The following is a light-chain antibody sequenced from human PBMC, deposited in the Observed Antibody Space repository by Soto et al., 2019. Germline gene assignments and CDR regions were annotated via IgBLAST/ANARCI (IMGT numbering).Light chain of an antibody. CDR2: GAS. J-gene: IGKJ4*01. CDR1: QSLLHSNGYNY. Sequence: EIVLTQSPLSLPVTPGEPASISCRSSQSLLHSNGYNYVDWYLQKPGQPPRLLILGASSRATGIPDRFSGGGSGTDFTLTISRLEPEDFAVYYCQQFSSYPLTFGGGTKVDIK. CDR3: QQFSSYPLT. V-gene: IGKV2-28*01.